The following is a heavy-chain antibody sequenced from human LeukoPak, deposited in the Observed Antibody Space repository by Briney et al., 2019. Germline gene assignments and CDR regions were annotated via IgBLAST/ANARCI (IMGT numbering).Heavy chain of an antibody. D-gene: IGHD5-24*01. CDR2: INPNSGGT. V-gene: IGHV1-2*02. J-gene: IGHJ4*02. CDR3: ARPHRDGYNALSY. CDR1: GYTFTGYY. Sequence: ASVTVSCTASGYTFTGYYMHWVRQAPGQGLEWMGWINPNSGGTNYAQKFQGRVTMTRDTSISTAYMELSRLRSDDTAVYYCARPHRDGYNALSYWGQGTLVTVSS.